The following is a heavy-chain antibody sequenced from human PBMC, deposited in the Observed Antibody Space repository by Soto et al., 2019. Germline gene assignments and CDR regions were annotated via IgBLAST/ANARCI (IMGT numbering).Heavy chain of an antibody. CDR1: GYTFTSYG. J-gene: IGHJ4*02. CDR3: ARDLPGVLSELGNDY. Sequence: ASVKVSCKASGYTFTSYGISWVRQAPGQGLEWMGWISAYNGNTNYAQKLQGRVTMTTDTSTSTAYMELRSLRSDDTAVYYCARDLPGVLSELGNDYWGQGTLVTVSS. D-gene: IGHD7-27*01. V-gene: IGHV1-18*01. CDR2: ISAYNGNT.